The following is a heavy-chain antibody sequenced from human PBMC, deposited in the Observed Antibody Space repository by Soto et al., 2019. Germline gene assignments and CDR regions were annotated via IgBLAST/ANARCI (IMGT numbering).Heavy chain of an antibody. D-gene: IGHD5-18*01. Sequence: PGGSLRLSCAASGFTFSSYGMHWVRQAPGKGLEWVAVISYDGSNKYYADSVKGRFTISRDNSKNTLYLQMNSLRAEDTAVYYCAKDTALGFYYYYGMDVWGQGTTVTVSS. V-gene: IGHV3-30*18. J-gene: IGHJ6*02. CDR2: ISYDGSNK. CDR1: GFTFSSYG. CDR3: AKDTALGFYYYYGMDV.